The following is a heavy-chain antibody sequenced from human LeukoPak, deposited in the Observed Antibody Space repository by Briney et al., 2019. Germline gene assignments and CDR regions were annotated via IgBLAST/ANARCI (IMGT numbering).Heavy chain of an antibody. V-gene: IGHV3-7*01. CDR1: GFTFSDYW. J-gene: IGHJ4*02. CDR2: IKQDGGEK. D-gene: IGHD2-15*01. CDR3: VRDQEDNTYGKDY. Sequence: PGGSLRFSCAASGFTFSDYWMSWVRQAPGKGLEWVANIKQDGGEKFYVDSVKGRFTISRDNAKNSLFLQMNSLRAEDTALYYCVRDQEDNTYGKDYWGQGTLVTVSS.